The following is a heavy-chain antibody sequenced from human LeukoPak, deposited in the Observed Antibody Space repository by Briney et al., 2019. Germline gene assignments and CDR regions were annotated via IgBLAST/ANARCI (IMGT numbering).Heavy chain of an antibody. Sequence: PSQTLSLTCTVSGGSISSGSYYWSWIRQPAGKGLEWIGRIYTNSGNTNYNPSLKSRVTISVDTSKNQFSLKLSSVTAADTAIYYCAKHYMGSSYDRGLDYWGQGTLVTVSS. J-gene: IGHJ4*02. CDR1: GGSISSGSYY. CDR3: AKHYMGSSYDRGLDY. V-gene: IGHV4-61*02. D-gene: IGHD3-10*01. CDR2: IYTNSGNT.